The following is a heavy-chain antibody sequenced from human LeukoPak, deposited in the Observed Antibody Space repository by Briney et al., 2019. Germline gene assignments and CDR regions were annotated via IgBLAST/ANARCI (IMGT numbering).Heavy chain of an antibody. D-gene: IGHD6-13*01. Sequence: SETLSLICTVSGGSISSSSYYWGWIRQPPGKGLEWIVSIYYSGSTYHNPSLKSRVTISVDTSRNQFSLNLTSVTAADTAVYYCADSEDSSSWKNTWGQGTLVTVSS. CDR2: IYYSGST. CDR1: GGSISSSSYY. V-gene: IGHV4-39*01. CDR3: ADSEDSSSWKNT. J-gene: IGHJ5*02.